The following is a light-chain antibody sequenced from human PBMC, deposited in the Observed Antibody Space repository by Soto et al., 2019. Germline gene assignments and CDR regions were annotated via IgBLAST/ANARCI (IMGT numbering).Light chain of an antibody. CDR3: QQYGSPPLT. J-gene: IGKJ1*01. Sequence: EVVLTQSPDTLSLPPGERATLSFRASQSISSYLAWYQQKPGQAPRLLIYDASSRATGIPDRFSGSGSGTDFTLTISRLEPEDFAVYYCQQYGSPPLTFGQGTKVDI. V-gene: IGKV3-20*01. CDR2: DAS. CDR1: QSISSY.